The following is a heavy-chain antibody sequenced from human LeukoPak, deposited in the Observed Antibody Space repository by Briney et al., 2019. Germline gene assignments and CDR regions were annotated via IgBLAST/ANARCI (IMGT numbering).Heavy chain of an antibody. J-gene: IGHJ4*02. Sequence: GGSLRLSCAASGFTFSNYGLNWVRQAPGKGLEWVSHISSSGSAKYYADSVKGRFTISRDNAKNSLYLQMNSLRAEDTAVYYCARAAIGAADYWGQGTLVTVSS. D-gene: IGHD1-26*01. CDR1: GFTFSNYG. CDR2: ISSSGSAK. V-gene: IGHV3-48*01. CDR3: ARAAIGAADY.